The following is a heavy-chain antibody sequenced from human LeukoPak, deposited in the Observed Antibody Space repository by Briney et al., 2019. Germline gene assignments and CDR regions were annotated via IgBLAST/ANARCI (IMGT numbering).Heavy chain of an antibody. J-gene: IGHJ4*02. D-gene: IGHD7-27*01. Sequence: GGSLRLSCSASGFTLTWHVMHWVRQAPGKGLEWVSTITTSDGNTYYADSVKGRFTVSRDNSKNTLYLQMNSLRAEDTAVYYCAKDGGLWVSAHWGDSWGRGTLVTVSS. V-gene: IGHV3-23*01. CDR2: ITTSDGNT. CDR3: AKDGGLWVSAHWGDS. CDR1: GFTLTWHV.